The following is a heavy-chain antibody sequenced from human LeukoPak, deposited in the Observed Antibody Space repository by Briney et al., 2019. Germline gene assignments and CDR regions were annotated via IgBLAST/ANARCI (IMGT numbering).Heavy chain of an antibody. J-gene: IGHJ4*02. CDR1: GLTVSSNY. Sequence: GGSLRLSCAASGLTVSSNYMRWGRQAPGKGLEWVSVIYSGGSTYYAASVKGRFTISRDNSKNTLYLQMNSLRAEDTAVYYCASQSSSSWYYFDYWGQGTLVTVSS. V-gene: IGHV3-66*04. D-gene: IGHD6-13*01. CDR3: ASQSSSSWYYFDY. CDR2: IYSGGST.